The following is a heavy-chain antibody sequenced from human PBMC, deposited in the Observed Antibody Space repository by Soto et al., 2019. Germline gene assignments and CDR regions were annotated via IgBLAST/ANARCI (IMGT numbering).Heavy chain of an antibody. Sequence: SETLSLTCTVSDGSISSSSYFWVWIRQPPGKGLEWIGSIYYNGNTYHNPSLKSRVTISVDESKNQFSLKLSSVTAADTAVYYCTRFWGSSSWYSGAFDIWGQGTMVTVSS. J-gene: IGHJ3*02. CDR2: IYYNGNT. V-gene: IGHV4-39*01. CDR3: TRFWGSSSWYSGAFDI. D-gene: IGHD6-13*01. CDR1: DGSISSSSYF.